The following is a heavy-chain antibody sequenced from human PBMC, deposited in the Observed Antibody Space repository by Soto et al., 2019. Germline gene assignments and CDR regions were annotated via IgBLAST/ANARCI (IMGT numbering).Heavy chain of an antibody. CDR2: VYYRWRS. D-gene: IGHD2-8*01. J-gene: IGHJ4*02. CDR1: GGSVSNSNYY. Sequence: SETLSLTCTVSGGSVSNSNYYWGWIRQSPGKGLEWIGSVYYRWRSYSKSSVKIRVTISVDSSKNQFSLNLNSVTASDTAVYFCVSQRTSVLTQAYFDYWGPGALVTVSS. CDR3: VSQRTSVLTQAYFDY. V-gene: IGHV4-39*01.